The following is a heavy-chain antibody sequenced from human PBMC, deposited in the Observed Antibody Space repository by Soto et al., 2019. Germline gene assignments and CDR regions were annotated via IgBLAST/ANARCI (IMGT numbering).Heavy chain of an antibody. CDR2: ISGSGGST. CDR1: GFTFSSYA. D-gene: IGHD3-22*01. J-gene: IGHJ4*02. V-gene: IGHV3-23*01. Sequence: GGSLRLSCAASGFTFSSYAMSWVRQAPGKGLEWVSAISGSGGSTYYADSVKGRFTISRDNSKNTLYLQMNSLRAEDTAVYYCAKAFDSYYYDSSGYYFDYWGQGTLVTDSS. CDR3: AKAFDSYYYDSSGYYFDY.